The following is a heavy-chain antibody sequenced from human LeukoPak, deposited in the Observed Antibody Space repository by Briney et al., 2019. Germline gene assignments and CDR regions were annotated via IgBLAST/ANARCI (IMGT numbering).Heavy chain of an antibody. CDR1: GGSISSSSYY. Sequence: PSETLSLTCTVSGGSISSSSYYWGWIRQPPGKGLEWIGSIYYSGSTYYNPSLKSRVTISVDTSKNQFSLKLSSVTAADTAVYYCARTCSDDLAAAGWGQGTLVTVSS. D-gene: IGHD6-13*01. CDR2: IYYSGST. V-gene: IGHV4-39*01. J-gene: IGHJ4*02. CDR3: ARTCSDDLAAAG.